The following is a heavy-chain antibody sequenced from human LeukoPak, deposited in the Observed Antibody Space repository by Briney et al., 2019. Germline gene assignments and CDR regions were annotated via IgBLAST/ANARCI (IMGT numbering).Heavy chain of an antibody. CDR1: GYTFTGYY. CDR2: INPNSGGT. Sequence: ASVKVSCKASGYTFTGYYMHWVRQAPGQGLEWMGWINPNSGGTNYAQKFQGRVTMTRDTSISTAHMELSRLRSDDTANYYCARGHCSGGICYDWYFDLWGRGTLVTVSS. J-gene: IGHJ2*01. CDR3: ARGHCSGGICYDWYFDL. D-gene: IGHD2-15*01. V-gene: IGHV1-2*02.